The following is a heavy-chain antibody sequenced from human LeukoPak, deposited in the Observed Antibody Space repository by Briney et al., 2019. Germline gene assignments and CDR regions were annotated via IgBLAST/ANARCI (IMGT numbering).Heavy chain of an antibody. CDR3: ARDDGAARPDLPFDY. CDR1: GFTFSGYW. D-gene: IGHD6-6*01. J-gene: IGHJ4*02. CDR2: INTVGTTA. V-gene: IGHV3-74*03. Sequence: GGSLRLSCAASGFTFSGYWMHWIRHAPGKGLVWVSRINTVGTTATYADSVKGRFTISRDNVKNTLYLQMNSLRAEDTAVYYCARDDGAARPDLPFDYWGQGTLVTVSS.